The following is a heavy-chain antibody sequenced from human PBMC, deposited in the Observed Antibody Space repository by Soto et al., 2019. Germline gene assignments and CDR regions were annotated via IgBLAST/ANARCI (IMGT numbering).Heavy chain of an antibody. J-gene: IGHJ4*02. V-gene: IGHV3-30*18. Sequence: PGGSLRLSCVASGFTFSSYGMHWVRQAPGKGLEWVAIISYDGSNTYYADSVKGRFTISRDNSKNTLYLQMNSLRAEDTAVYYCAKEGEHSSGWANFDYWGQGALVTVSS. CDR2: ISYDGSNT. CDR1: GFTFSSYG. CDR3: AKEGEHSSGWANFDY. D-gene: IGHD6-19*01.